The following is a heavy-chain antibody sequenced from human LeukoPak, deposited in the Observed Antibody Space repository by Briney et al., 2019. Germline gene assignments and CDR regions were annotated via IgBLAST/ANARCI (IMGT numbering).Heavy chain of an antibody. D-gene: IGHD2-15*01. V-gene: IGHV1-58*01. CDR3: ARDPGIVVVVAAFEDYYYYYGMDV. J-gene: IGHJ6*02. CDR1: GFTFTSSA. CDR2: IVVGSGNT. Sequence: SVKVSCKASGFTFTSSAVQWVRQARGQRLEWIGWIVVGSGNTNYAQKFQERVTITRDMSTSTAYMELSSLRSEDTAVYYCARDPGIVVVVAAFEDYYYYYGMDVWGQGTTVTVSS.